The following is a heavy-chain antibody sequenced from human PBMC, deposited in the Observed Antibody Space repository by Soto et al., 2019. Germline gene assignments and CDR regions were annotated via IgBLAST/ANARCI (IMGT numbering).Heavy chain of an antibody. CDR1: GFTFSDYV. Sequence: QVQLVESGGGVVQPGSSLRLSCAASGFTFSDYVIHWFRQAPGKGLEWVAVIWFDGSNEYYADSVKGRFSISRDNSKNTVYLQMNSLSVEDTALYYCARYGYCADGVCNYYFDFWGKGTLVTVSS. CDR3: ARYGYCADGVCNYYFDF. V-gene: IGHV3-33*01. CDR2: IWFDGSNE. J-gene: IGHJ4*02. D-gene: IGHD2-8*01.